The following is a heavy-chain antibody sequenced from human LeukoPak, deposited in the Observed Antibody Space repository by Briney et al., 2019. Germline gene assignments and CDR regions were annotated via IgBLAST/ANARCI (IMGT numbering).Heavy chain of an antibody. Sequence: PGRSLRLSCATSEFTFSSYWMHWVRHAPGRGLEWVSRINSDGTSTGYADSVKGRFTISRDNAKNTLYLQMNSLRAEDTAVYYCARRSSSGWAYFDYWGQGTLVTVSS. CDR3: ARRSSSGWAYFDY. D-gene: IGHD6-19*01. CDR1: EFTFSSYW. CDR2: INSDGTST. V-gene: IGHV3-74*01. J-gene: IGHJ4*02.